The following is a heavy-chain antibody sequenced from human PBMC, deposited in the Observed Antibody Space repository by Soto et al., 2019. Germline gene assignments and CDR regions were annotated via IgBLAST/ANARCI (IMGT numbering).Heavy chain of an antibody. CDR2: IYYSGST. V-gene: IGHV4-59*01. CDR3: ARVTTVTTGGTYYYRMDV. CDR1: GGSISSYY. J-gene: IGHJ6*02. Sequence: SETLSLTCTVSGGSISSYYWSWIRQPPGKGLEWIGYIYYSGSTNYNPSLKSRVTISVDTSKNQFSLKLSSVTAADTAVYYCARVTTVTTGGTYYYRMDVWGQGTTVTVSS. D-gene: IGHD4-4*01.